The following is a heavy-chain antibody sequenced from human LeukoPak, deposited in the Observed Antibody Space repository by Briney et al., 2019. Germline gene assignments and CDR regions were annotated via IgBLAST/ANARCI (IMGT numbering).Heavy chain of an antibody. CDR3: ARARVGAFDI. CDR2: IYYSGST. V-gene: IGHV4-59*01. Sequence: SETLSLTCTVSGGSISSYYWSWIRQPPGKGLEWIGYIYYSGSTNYNPSLKSRVTISVDTSKNQFSLKLSSVTAADTAAYYCARARVGAFDIWGQGTMVTVSS. J-gene: IGHJ3*02. CDR1: GGSISSYY.